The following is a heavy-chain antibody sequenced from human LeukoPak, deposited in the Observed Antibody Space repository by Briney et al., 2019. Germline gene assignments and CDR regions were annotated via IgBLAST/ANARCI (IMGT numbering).Heavy chain of an antibody. Sequence: LGASVKVSCKASGYTFTGYYMHWVQQAPGQGLKWMGWINPNSGGTNYAQKFQGRVTMTRDTSISTAYMELSRRRSDDTAVYYCARIHGVTTSPFDYWGQGTLVTVSS. V-gene: IGHV1-2*03. CDR1: GYTFTGYY. J-gene: IGHJ4*02. CDR3: ARIHGVTTSPFDY. CDR2: INPNSGGT. D-gene: IGHD4-17*01.